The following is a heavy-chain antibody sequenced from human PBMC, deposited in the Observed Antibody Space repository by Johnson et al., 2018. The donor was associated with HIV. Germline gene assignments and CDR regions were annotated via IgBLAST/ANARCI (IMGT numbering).Heavy chain of an antibody. CDR3: ARKATTVVNDDAFDI. CDR2: IYSGGST. J-gene: IGHJ3*02. CDR1: GFTFSSYA. D-gene: IGHD4-23*01. Sequence: EVQLVESGGGVVQPGRSLRLSCAASGFTFSSYAMHWVRQAPGKGLEWVSYIYSGGSTYYAYSVKGRFTISRDNSKNTLYLHMNSLRAEDTAVYYCARKATTVVNDDAFDIWGQGTMVTVSS. V-gene: IGHV3-66*01.